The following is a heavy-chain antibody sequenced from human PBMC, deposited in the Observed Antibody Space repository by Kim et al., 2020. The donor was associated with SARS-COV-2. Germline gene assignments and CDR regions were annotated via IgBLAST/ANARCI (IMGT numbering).Heavy chain of an antibody. V-gene: IGHV1-69*04. CDR2: IIPILGIA. CDR1: GGTFSSYA. D-gene: IGHD5-18*01. Sequence: SVKVSCKASGGTFSSYAISWVRQAPGQGLEWMGRIIPILGIANYAQKFQGRVTITADKSTSTAYMELSSLRSEDTAVYYCARNSYGYGEYYYYGMDVRGQGTTVTVSS. CDR3: ARNSYGYGEYYYYGMDV. J-gene: IGHJ6*02.